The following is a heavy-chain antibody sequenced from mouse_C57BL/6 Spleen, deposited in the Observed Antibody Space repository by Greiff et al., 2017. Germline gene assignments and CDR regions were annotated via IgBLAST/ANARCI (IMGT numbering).Heavy chain of an antibody. J-gene: IGHJ1*03. CDR2: IDPEDGET. CDR3: ARLLYGSSFWWYFDV. D-gene: IGHD1-1*01. Sequence: EVQLQQSGAELVKPGASVKLSCTASGFNIKDYYMHWVKQRTEQGLAWIGRIDPEDGETKYAPKFQGKATITADTSSNTAYLQLSSRTSEDTAVYYCARLLYGSSFWWYFDVWGTGTTVTVSS. CDR1: GFNIKDYY. V-gene: IGHV14-2*01.